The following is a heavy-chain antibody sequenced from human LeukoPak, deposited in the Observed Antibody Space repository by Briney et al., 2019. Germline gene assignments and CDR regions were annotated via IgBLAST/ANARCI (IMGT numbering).Heavy chain of an antibody. CDR2: ISSSGSTI. D-gene: IGHD3-10*01. Sequence: PGGSLRLSCAASGFTFSSYEMNWVRQAPGKGLEWVSYISSSGSTIYYADSVKGRFTISRDNAKNSLYLQMNSLRAEDTAVYYCARDGSGSYYRYYYYGMDVWGQGTTVTVSS. CDR1: GFTFSSYE. V-gene: IGHV3-48*03. J-gene: IGHJ6*02. CDR3: ARDGSGSYYRYYYYGMDV.